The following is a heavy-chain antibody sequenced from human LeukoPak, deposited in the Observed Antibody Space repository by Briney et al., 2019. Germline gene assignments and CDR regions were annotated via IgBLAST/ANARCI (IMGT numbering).Heavy chain of an antibody. V-gene: IGHV3-23*01. Sequence: SGGSLRLSCAASGFTFSSYAMSWVRQAPGKGLEWVSAISGSGGSTYYADSVKGRFTISRDNSKNSLYLQMNSLRAEDTAVYYCAKDRHSYGSGSYFDYWGQGTLVTVSS. CDR2: ISGSGGST. D-gene: IGHD3-10*01. CDR1: GFTFSSYA. J-gene: IGHJ4*02. CDR3: AKDRHSYGSGSYFDY.